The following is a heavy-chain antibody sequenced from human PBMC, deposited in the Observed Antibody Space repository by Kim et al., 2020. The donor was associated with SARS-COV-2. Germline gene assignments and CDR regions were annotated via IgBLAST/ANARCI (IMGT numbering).Heavy chain of an antibody. CDR1: GFTFSSYG. V-gene: IGHV3-30*18. CDR3: AKGHSSSWYHYFYYYGMDV. D-gene: IGHD6-13*01. J-gene: IGHJ6*02. CDR2: ISYDGSNK. Sequence: GGSLRLSCAASGFTFSSYGMHWVRQAPGKGLEWVAVISYDGSNKYYADSVKGRFTISRDNSKNTLYLQMNSLRAEDTAVYYCAKGHSSSWYHYFYYYGMDVWGQGTTVTVSS.